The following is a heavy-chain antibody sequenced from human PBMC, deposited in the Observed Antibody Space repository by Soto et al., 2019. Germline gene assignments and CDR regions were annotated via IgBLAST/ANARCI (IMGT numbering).Heavy chain of an antibody. CDR3: ARHSITMVRGVIGLNYGMDV. CDR2: IYPGDSDT. D-gene: IGHD3-10*01. V-gene: IGHV5-51*01. J-gene: IGHJ6*02. Sequence: GEYLKISCKGSGYSFTSYWIGWVRQMPGKGLEWMGIIYPGDSDTRYSPSFQGQGTISADKSISTAYLQWSSLKASDNAMYYCARHSITMVRGVIGLNYGMDVWGQGTTVTVSS. CDR1: GYSFTSYW.